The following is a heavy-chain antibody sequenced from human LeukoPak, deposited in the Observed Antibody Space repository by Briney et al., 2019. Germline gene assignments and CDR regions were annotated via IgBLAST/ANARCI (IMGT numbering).Heavy chain of an antibody. CDR3: ARGIASAVTIFGVVIIGWFDP. D-gene: IGHD3-3*01. CDR2: IYYSGST. Sequence: SETLSLTCTVSGGSISSYYWSWIRRPPGKGLEWIGYIYYSGSTNYNPSLKSRVTISVDTSKNQFSLKLSSVTAADTAVYYCARGIASAVTIFGVVIIGWFDPWGQGTLVTVSS. V-gene: IGHV4-59*01. J-gene: IGHJ5*02. CDR1: GGSISSYY.